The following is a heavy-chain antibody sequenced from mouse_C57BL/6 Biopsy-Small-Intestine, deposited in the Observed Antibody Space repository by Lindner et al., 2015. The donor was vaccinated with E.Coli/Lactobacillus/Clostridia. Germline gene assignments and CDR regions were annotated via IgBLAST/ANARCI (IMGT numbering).Heavy chain of an antibody. J-gene: IGHJ4*01. CDR3: AGTDYYAMDY. CDR2: IYPGDGDT. CDR1: GYAFSSSW. Sequence: VQLQESGPELVKPGASVKISCKASGYAFSSSWMNWVKQRPGKGLEWIGRIYPGDGDTNYNGKFKGKATLTADKSSSTAYMQLSGLTSEDSAVYFCAGTDYYAMDYWGQGTSVTVSS. D-gene: IGHD3-3*01. V-gene: IGHV1-82*01.